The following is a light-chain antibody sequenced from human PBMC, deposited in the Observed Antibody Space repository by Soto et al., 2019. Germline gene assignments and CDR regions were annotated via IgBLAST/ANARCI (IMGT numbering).Light chain of an antibody. Sequence: AIQMTQSPSSLSASVGDRVTITCRASQGIRNDLGWYQQEPGKAPKLLIYGATSLQSGVPSRFSGSGSGTDFARTISCLALEDLATYYCLQDHSYVTFGPGTKVD. J-gene: IGKJ3*01. V-gene: IGKV1-6*01. CDR1: QGIRND. CDR3: LQDHSYVT. CDR2: GAT.